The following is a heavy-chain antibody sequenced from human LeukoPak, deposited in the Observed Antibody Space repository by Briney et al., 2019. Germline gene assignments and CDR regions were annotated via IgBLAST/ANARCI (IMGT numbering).Heavy chain of an antibody. D-gene: IGHD6-19*01. CDR1: GGSISSYY. CDR3: AGNPGYSSGWYNGYYYMDV. Sequence: SETLSLTCTVSGGSISSYYWSWIRQPPGKGLEWIGYIYYSGSTNYNPSLKSRVTISVDTSKNQFSLKLSSVTAADTAVYYCAGNPGYSSGWYNGYYYMDVWGKGTTVTVSS. V-gene: IGHV4-59*01. CDR2: IYYSGST. J-gene: IGHJ6*03.